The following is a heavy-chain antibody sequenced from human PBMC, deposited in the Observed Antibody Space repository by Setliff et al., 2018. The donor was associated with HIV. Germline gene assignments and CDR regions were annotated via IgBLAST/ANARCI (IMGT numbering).Heavy chain of an antibody. CDR1: AYSFTDYF. D-gene: IGHD1-20*01. J-gene: IGHJ3*02. CDR2: ISPNNAGT. V-gene: IGHV1-2*02. Sequence: ASVKVSCKASAYSFTDYFIHWVRQAPGQGLEWMGWISPNNAGTRIPRTFRGRVNLTSDTSINTAYMELSGLRSDDTAMYFCAREGVWSYNWNDVGAFDIWGQGTMVTVSS. CDR3: AREGVWSYNWNDVGAFDI.